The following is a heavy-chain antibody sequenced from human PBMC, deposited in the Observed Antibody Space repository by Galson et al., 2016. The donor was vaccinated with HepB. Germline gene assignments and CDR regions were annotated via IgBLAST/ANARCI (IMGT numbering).Heavy chain of an antibody. CDR2: LRRDGST. J-gene: IGHJ4*02. CDR1: GFIFSDYY. CDR3: ARDRRAAGISSGFDY. V-gene: IGHV3-66*01. D-gene: IGHD6-19*01. Sequence: SLRLSCAASGFIFSDYYMTWIRQAPGKGLECVSFLRRDGSTFYPDSMKGRFTISRDISTNTLYLQMNSLRAEDTAVYFCARDRRAAGISSGFDYWGQGTLVTVSS.